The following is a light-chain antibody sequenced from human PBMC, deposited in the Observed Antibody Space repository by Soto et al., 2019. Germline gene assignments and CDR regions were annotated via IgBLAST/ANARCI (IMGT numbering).Light chain of an antibody. J-gene: IGKJ4*01. CDR3: QQYNSYPLT. Sequence: DIQTTQSPSTLSASVGDRVTITCRASQSISSWLAWYQQKPGKAPKLLIFDASSLESGVPSRFSGSGSGTEFTLTISSLQPDDFATYYCQQYNSYPLTFGGGTKVDIK. CDR2: DAS. CDR1: QSISSW. V-gene: IGKV1-5*01.